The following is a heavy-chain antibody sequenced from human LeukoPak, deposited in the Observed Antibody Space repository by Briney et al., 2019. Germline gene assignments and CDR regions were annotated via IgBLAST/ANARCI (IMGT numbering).Heavy chain of an antibody. CDR3: ARDQGWGYYGSGSYVDY. V-gene: IGHV3-11*05. J-gene: IGHJ4*02. D-gene: IGHD3-10*01. CDR1: GFTFGDYA. Sequence: PGRSLRLSCTASGFTFGDYAISWVRQAPGKGLEWVSYISSSSSYTNYADSVKGRFTISRDNAKNSLYLQMNSLRAEDTAVYYCARDQGWGYYGSGSYVDYWGQGTLVTVSS. CDR2: ISSSSSYT.